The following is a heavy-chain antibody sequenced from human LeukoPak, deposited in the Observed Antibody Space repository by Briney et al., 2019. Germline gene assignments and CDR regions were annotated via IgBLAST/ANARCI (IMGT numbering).Heavy chain of an antibody. D-gene: IGHD1-26*01. CDR1: GFTFSSYE. CDR2: ISSTATTM. J-gene: IGHJ4*02. CDR3: AREGGYYLRSIDY. Sequence: GGSLRLSCAASGFTFSSYEMNWVRQAPGRGLEWVSYISSTATTMHYADSVMGRFTISRDNAKKSLYLQMTSLRAEDTAVYYCAREGGYYLRSIDYWGQGTLVTVSS. V-gene: IGHV3-48*03.